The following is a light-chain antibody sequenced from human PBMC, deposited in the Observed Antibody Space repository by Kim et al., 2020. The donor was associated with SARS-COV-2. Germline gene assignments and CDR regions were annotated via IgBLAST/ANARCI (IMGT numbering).Light chain of an antibody. J-gene: IGLJ1*01. Sequence: LTQPRSVSGSPGQSVTISCTGTSSDVGTYNYVSWYQHHPGKAPKLMIYHISTRPSGVPDRFSGSKSGNTASLTISGLQADDEADYYCYSYAGSSTYVFGTGTKVTVL. CDR1: SSDVGTYNY. V-gene: IGLV2-11*01. CDR3: YSYAGSSTYV. CDR2: HIS.